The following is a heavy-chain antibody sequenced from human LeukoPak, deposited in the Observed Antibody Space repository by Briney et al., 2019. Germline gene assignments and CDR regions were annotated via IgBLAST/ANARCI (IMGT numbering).Heavy chain of an antibody. CDR1: GYSFTSHA. CDR2: ITVGDGNT. J-gene: IGHJ4*02. Sequence: GASVKVSCEASGYSFTSHAIHWARQAPGQRLEWMGWITVGDGNTKYSEKFQGRVTITRDTSASTVYMELSSLRSEDTAVYYCARSQNGGYNYWGQGTLVTVSS. D-gene: IGHD1-26*01. CDR3: ARSQNGGYNY. V-gene: IGHV1-3*01.